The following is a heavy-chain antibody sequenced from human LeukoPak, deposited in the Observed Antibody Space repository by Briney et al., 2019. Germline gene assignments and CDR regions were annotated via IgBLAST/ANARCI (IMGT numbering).Heavy chain of an antibody. CDR3: ARTAANSGYLHYSYYYGMDV. CDR2: MNPNSGNT. V-gene: IGHV1-8*01. J-gene: IGHJ6*02. Sequence: VSYLDSGYTFTSYDIKWVGQATGQGMKWMGWMNPNSGNTGYAQKFQGRVTKTSNTFISTDYLDLSSLRSEDTAVEYCARTAANSGYLHYSYYYGMDVWGQGTTVTVSS. CDR1: GYTFTSYD. D-gene: IGHD3-22*01.